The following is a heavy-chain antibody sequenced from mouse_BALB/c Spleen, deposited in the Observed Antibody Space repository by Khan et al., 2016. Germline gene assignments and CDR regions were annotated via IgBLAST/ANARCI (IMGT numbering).Heavy chain of an antibody. Sequence: QVQLQQSGAELMKPGASVKISCKATGYTFRSYWIEWVKQRPGHGLEWIGEILPGGGTTNYNEKFPGKATFTADSSSNTASMHFRSLTSEDSAVSYIAIGREYVRGPAWLASWGQGTLVPVSA. V-gene: IGHV1-9*01. D-gene: IGHD3-3*01. CDR1: GYTFRSYW. CDR3: AIGREYVRGPAWLAS. CDR2: ILPGGGTT. J-gene: IGHJ3*01.